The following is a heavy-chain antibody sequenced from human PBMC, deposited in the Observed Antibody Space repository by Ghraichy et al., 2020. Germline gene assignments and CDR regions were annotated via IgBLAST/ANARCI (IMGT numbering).Heavy chain of an antibody. CDR3: ARGLGSTSLFDY. D-gene: IGHD2-2*01. V-gene: IGHV4-34*01. CDR1: GGSFSGYY. J-gene: IGHJ4*02. CDR2: INHSGST. Sequence: SETLSLTCAVYGGSFSGYYWSWIRQPPGKGLEWIGEINHSGSTNYNPSLKSLVTISVDTSKNQFSLKLSSFTAADTAVYYFARGLGSTSLFDYWGQGTLVTVSS.